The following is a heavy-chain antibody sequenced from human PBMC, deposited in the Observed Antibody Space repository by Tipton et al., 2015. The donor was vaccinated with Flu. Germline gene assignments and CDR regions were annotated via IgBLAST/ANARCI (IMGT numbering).Heavy chain of an antibody. CDR3: ARDGAKGAPIFDY. D-gene: IGHD4/OR15-4a*01. CDR1: GFTFSSYA. CDR2: ISYDGSNK. V-gene: IGHV3-30*01. J-gene: IGHJ4*02. Sequence: RSLRLSCAASGFTFSSYAMHWVRQAPGKGLEWVAVISYDGSNKYYADSVKGRFTISRDNSKNTLYLQMNSLRAEDTAVYYCARDGAKGAPIFDYWGQGTLVTVSS.